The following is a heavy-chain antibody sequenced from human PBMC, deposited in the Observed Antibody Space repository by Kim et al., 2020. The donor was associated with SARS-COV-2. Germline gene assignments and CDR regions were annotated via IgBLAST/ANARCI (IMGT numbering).Heavy chain of an antibody. CDR3: ARFYSGSPAGYFDY. Sequence: SETLSLTCTVSGGSISSYYWSWIRQPPGKGLEWIGYIYYSGSTNYNPSLKSRVTISVDTSKNQFSLKLSSVTAADTAVYYCARFYSGSPAGYFDYWGQGTLVTVSS. V-gene: IGHV4-59*13. D-gene: IGHD1-26*01. CDR1: GGSISSYY. CDR2: IYYSGST. J-gene: IGHJ4*02.